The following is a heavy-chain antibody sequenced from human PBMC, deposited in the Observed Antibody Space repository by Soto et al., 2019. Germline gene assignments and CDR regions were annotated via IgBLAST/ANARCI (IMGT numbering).Heavy chain of an antibody. V-gene: IGHV3-23*01. J-gene: IGHJ4*02. CDR1: GFTFSSYA. Sequence: GGSLRLSCAASGFTFSSYAMSWVRQAPGKGLEWVSAISGSGGSTYYAHSVKGRFTISRDNSKNTLYLQMNSLRAEDTAVYYCAKSYYDFWSGEAQTFDYWGQGTLVTVSS. CDR3: AKSYYDFWSGEAQTFDY. D-gene: IGHD3-3*01. CDR2: ISGSGGST.